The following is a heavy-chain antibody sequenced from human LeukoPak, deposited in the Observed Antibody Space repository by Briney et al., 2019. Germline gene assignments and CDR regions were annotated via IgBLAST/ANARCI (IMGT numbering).Heavy chain of an antibody. CDR3: AVGITILGVAASFDS. CDR1: GASYNAYY. J-gene: IGHJ4*02. Sequence: SETMSLTCAVYGASYNAYYWSWIRQPPGKGLEWIGDIDHRGTATYNPSLKSRLSISADASKNQFSLKLNSVTDTDTAVYYCAVGITILGVAASFDSWGQGNLVIVSS. D-gene: IGHD3-3*01. CDR2: IDHRGTA. V-gene: IGHV4-34*01.